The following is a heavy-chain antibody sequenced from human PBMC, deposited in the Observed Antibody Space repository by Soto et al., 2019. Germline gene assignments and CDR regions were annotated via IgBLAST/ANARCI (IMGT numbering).Heavy chain of an antibody. CDR2: IYYSGST. J-gene: IGHJ6*03. CDR1: GGSISSSSYY. D-gene: IGHD2-2*01. Sequence: SSETLSLTCTVSGGSISSSSYYWGWIRQPPGKGLEWIGSIYYSGSTYYNPSLKSRVTISVDTSKNQFSLKLSSVTAADTAVYYCARGVVPAATYYYYYYMDVWGKGTTVTVSS. CDR3: ARGVVPAATYYYYYYMDV. V-gene: IGHV4-39*01.